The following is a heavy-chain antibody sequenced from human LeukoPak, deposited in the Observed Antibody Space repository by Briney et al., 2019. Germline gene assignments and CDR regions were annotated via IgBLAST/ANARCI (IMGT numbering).Heavy chain of an antibody. V-gene: IGHV4-4*09. J-gene: IGHJ4*02. D-gene: IGHD3-9*01. CDR3: ARRFFDQDSFDY. Sequence: SETLSLTCSVSVGSISGYYWSWIRLPPGKGLEWIGYIHASGSTHYNSSLKSRVTILLDTSKNQFSLEVISLTAADTAVYYCARRFFDQDSFDYWGQGTLVTLSS. CDR1: VGSISGYY. CDR2: IHASGST.